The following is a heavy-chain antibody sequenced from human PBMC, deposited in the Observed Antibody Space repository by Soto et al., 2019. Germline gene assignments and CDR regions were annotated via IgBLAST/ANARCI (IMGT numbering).Heavy chain of an antibody. Sequence: ASVKVSCKASGYTFTSYGISWVRQAPGQGLEWMGWISAYNGNTNYAQKLQGRVTMTTDTSTSTAYMELRSLRSDDTAVYYCARDTYDYVWGSYRPGYWGQGTLVTVSS. CDR3: ARDTYDYVWGSYRPGY. J-gene: IGHJ4*02. V-gene: IGHV1-18*01. CDR1: GYTFTSYG. CDR2: ISAYNGNT. D-gene: IGHD3-16*02.